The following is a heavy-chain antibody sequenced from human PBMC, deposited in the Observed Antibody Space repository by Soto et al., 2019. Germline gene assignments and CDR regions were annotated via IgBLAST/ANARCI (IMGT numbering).Heavy chain of an antibody. D-gene: IGHD3-22*01. V-gene: IGHV4-31*03. CDR1: GDYIHVGGYY. Sequence: SETLSLTCSVSGDYIHVGGYYWTWIRQRPGKGLEWMGYIYYTGKTYYNPSLESRLTMSVDRSKNQFSLRLTSVTAEDTAVYYCAKGQSSGAFRFFFDYWGQGTLVTVSS. CDR2: IYYTGKT. J-gene: IGHJ4*02. CDR3: AKGQSSGAFRFFFDY.